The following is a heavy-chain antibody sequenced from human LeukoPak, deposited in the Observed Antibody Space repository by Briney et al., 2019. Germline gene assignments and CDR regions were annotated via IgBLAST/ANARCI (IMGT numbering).Heavy chain of an antibody. J-gene: IGHJ3*02. V-gene: IGHV3-74*01. CDR1: GFTISSYW. Sequence: GGSLRLSCAASGFTISSYWIHWVRQAPGKGLLWVSRIDSDGSSTSYADSVKGRFTISRDNAKNTLYLQMNSLRAEDTAVYYCARDGTANAFDIWGQGTVVTVSS. CDR3: ARDGTANAFDI. CDR2: IDSDGSST. D-gene: IGHD6-25*01.